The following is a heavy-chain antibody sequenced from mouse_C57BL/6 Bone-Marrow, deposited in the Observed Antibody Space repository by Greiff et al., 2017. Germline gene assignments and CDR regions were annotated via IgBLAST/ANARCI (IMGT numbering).Heavy chain of an antibody. Sequence: VQLVESGAELARPGASVKLSCKASGYTFTSYGISWVKQRTGQGLEWIGEIYPRSGNTYYNEKFKGKATLTADKSSSTAYMELRSLTSEDSAVYFCARLGYPGLVAYWGQGTLVTVSA. CDR1: GYTFTSYG. CDR3: ARLGYPGLVAY. D-gene: IGHD3-1*01. J-gene: IGHJ3*01. CDR2: IYPRSGNT. V-gene: IGHV1-81*01.